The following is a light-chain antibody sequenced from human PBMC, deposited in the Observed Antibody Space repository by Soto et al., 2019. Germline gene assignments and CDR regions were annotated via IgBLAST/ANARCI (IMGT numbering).Light chain of an antibody. V-gene: IGKV1-39*01. CDR2: AAS. J-gene: IGKJ1*01. Sequence: DIQMTQSPSSLSASVGDRVTITCRASQSISSYLNWYQQKPGKAPKLLIYAASSLQSGVPSRFSGSGCGTDFPLTISSLQPEDFATYYCQQSYSTPWTFGQGTKVEIK. CDR3: QQSYSTPWT. CDR1: QSISSY.